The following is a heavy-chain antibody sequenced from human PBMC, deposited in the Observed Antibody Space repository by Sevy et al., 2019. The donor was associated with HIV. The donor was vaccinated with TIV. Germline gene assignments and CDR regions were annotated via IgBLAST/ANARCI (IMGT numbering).Heavy chain of an antibody. Sequence: GESLKISCAASGFTVSSYWMHWVRQAPGKGLVWVSRINSDGSSTSYADSVKGRFTISRDNAKNTLYLQMNSLRAEDTAVYYCARDSSGYLGAYWYFDLWGRGTLVTVSS. CDR1: GFTVSSYW. V-gene: IGHV3-74*01. CDR2: INSDGSST. D-gene: IGHD3-22*01. CDR3: ARDSSGYLGAYWYFDL. J-gene: IGHJ2*01.